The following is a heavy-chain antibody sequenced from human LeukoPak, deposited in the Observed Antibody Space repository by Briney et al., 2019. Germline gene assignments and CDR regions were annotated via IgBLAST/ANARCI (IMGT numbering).Heavy chain of an antibody. CDR2: IWYDGTNE. CDR3: AKDRGGSYPEGADY. V-gene: IGHV3-30*02. CDR1: GFTFKNYG. Sequence: GGSLRLSCITSGFTFKNYGMYWVRQAPGKGLEWVAVIWYDGTNEWYGDSVKGRFTISRDNSKNTLYLQMNSLRAEDTAVYYCAKDRGGSYPEGADYWGQGTLVSVSS. J-gene: IGHJ4*02. D-gene: IGHD1-26*01.